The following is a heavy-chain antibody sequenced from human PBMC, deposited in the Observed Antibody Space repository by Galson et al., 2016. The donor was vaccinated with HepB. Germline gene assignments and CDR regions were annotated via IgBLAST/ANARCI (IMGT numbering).Heavy chain of an antibody. D-gene: IGHD2-2*01. J-gene: IGHJ4*02. CDR1: GYTFTSYY. CDR2: INPSGGST. Sequence: SVKVSCKASGYTFTSYYMHWVRQAPGQGLEWMGIINPSGGSTSYAQKFQGRVTMTRDTSTSTVYMELSSLRSEDTAVYYCARNAMYCSSTSCSTYYFDYRGQGTPVTVS. CDR3: ARNAMYCSSTSCSTYYFDY. V-gene: IGHV1-46*01.